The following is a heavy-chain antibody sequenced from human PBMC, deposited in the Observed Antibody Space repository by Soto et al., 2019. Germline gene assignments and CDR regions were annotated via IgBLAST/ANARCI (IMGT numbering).Heavy chain of an antibody. CDR3: ARHEAYYDFWSPSYYYYGMDV. D-gene: IGHD3-3*01. V-gene: IGHV4-39*01. Sequence: SETLSLTCTVSGGSISSSSYYWGWIRQPPGKGLEWIGSIYYSGSTYYNPSLKSRVTISVDTSKNQFSLKLSSVTAADTAVYYCARHEAYYDFWSPSYYYYGMDVWGQGTTVTVSS. CDR2: IYYSGST. CDR1: GGSISSSSYY. J-gene: IGHJ6*02.